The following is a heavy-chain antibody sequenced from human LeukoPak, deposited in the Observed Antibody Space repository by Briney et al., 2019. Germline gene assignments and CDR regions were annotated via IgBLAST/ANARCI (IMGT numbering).Heavy chain of an antibody. V-gene: IGHV3-30*18. J-gene: IGHJ4*02. Sequence: HGSSLRLSCAASGFTFSTYGMHWVRQAPGKGREWVAVISYDGSNKYYADSVKGRFTISRDNFKNTLYLQMNSLRADDTAVYYCAKEVYGDHPIDYWGQGTLVTVSS. CDR3: AKEVYGDHPIDY. CDR1: GFTFSTYG. CDR2: ISYDGSNK. D-gene: IGHD4-17*01.